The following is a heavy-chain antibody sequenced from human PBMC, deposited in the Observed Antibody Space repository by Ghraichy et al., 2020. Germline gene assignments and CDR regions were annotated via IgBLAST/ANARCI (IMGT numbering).Heavy chain of an antibody. D-gene: IGHD2-15*01. Sequence: GSLNISCNVSGASLRGFYWSWLRQPAGKGLEWIGRIYTSGSTNLNPSFKSRISMSIDTSKTAFSMKLRSLTAADTAVYYCARGAVGSADDSWGPGTLVIVSS. CDR2: IYTSGST. CDR3: ARGAVGSADDS. J-gene: IGHJ4*02. V-gene: IGHV4-4*07. CDR1: GASLRGFY.